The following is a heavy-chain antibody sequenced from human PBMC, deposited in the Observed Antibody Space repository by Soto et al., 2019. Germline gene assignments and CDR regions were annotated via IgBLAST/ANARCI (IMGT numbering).Heavy chain of an antibody. V-gene: IGHV1-18*01. CDR3: ARACSSTTCHGVDS. Sequence: ASVKVSCKASGYTFSSYGITWVRQAPGQGLEWMGWISAYNGNTNYTQKFQGRVTLTTDTSTRTAYMELRSLRSDDTAVYYCARACSSTTCHGVDSWGQGTLVPVSP. CDR1: GYTFSSYG. D-gene: IGHD2-2*01. CDR2: ISAYNGNT. J-gene: IGHJ4*02.